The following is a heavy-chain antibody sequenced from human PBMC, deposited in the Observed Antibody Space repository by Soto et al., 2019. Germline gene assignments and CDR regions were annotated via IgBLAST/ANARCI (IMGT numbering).Heavy chain of an antibody. Sequence: QVQLVESGGGVVQPGRSLRLSCAASGFTFSSYGMHWVRQAPGKGLEWVAVIWYDGSNKYYADSVKGRFTISRDNSKNTLYLQMNSLRAEDTAVYYCARDQGIVVVPAATGWFDPWGQGTLVTVSS. CDR1: GFTFSSYG. D-gene: IGHD2-2*01. J-gene: IGHJ5*02. CDR3: ARDQGIVVVPAATGWFDP. V-gene: IGHV3-33*01. CDR2: IWYDGSNK.